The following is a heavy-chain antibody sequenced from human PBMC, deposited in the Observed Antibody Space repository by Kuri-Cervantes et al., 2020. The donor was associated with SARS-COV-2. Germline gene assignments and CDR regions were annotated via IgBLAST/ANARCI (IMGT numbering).Heavy chain of an antibody. CDR2: ISSSSSYI. V-gene: IGHV3-21*01. Sequence: GGSLRLSCAASGFTFSSYSMNWVRQAPGKGLEWVSSISSSSSYIYYADSVKGRFTISRDNSKNTLYLQMNSLRAEDTAVYYCARDRDSSGYYYYFDYWGQGTLVTVSS. CDR1: GFTFSSYS. J-gene: IGHJ4*02. CDR3: ARDRDSSGYYYYFDY. D-gene: IGHD3-22*01.